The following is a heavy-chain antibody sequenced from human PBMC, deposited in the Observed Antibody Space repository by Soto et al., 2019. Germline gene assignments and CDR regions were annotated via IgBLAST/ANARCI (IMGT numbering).Heavy chain of an antibody. V-gene: IGHV1-8*01. CDR3: AGNTYGLGDFDY. Sequence: QVQLVQSGAEVKKPGASVKVSCKASGYTFTNYDINWVRQATGQGLEWMGWMTPNSGNTGYAQKFQGRVTMTRDTSKSTAYMELSSLRSEDTAVYYCAGNTYGLGDFDYWGQGTLVTVSS. J-gene: IGHJ4*02. CDR2: MTPNSGNT. CDR1: GYTFTNYD. D-gene: IGHD1-26*01.